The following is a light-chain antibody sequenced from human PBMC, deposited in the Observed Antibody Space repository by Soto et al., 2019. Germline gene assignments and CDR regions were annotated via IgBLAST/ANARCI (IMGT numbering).Light chain of an antibody. Sequence: EIVLTQSPGTLSLSPGERATLSCRASQSISSTSLAPYQQKPGQAPRLLIYGISSRATGIPDRFSGSGSGADFTITIKSLEPKDFAVYFYQHDNNSLWTFGHGTKVEIK. CDR1: QSISSTS. CDR2: GIS. V-gene: IGKV3-20*01. CDR3: QHDNNSLWT. J-gene: IGKJ1*01.